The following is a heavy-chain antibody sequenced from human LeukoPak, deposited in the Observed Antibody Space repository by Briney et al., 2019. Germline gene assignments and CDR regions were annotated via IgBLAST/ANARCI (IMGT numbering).Heavy chain of an antibody. V-gene: IGHV3-74*01. CDR3: ARSYCGSTSCYYYFDF. CDR2: THSDGSTT. J-gene: IGHJ4*02. Sequence: GGSLRLSCAASGFTSSSFWMHWVRQAPGMGLVWVSSTHSDGSTTGYADSVKGRFTISRDNAKNTLYLQMNSLRAEDTAVYYCARSYCGSTSCYYYFDFWGQGTLVTVSS. D-gene: IGHD2-2*01. CDR1: GFTSSSFW.